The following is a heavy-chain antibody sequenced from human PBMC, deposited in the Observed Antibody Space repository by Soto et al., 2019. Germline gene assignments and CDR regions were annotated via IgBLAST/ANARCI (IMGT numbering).Heavy chain of an antibody. D-gene: IGHD6-19*01. V-gene: IGHV3-23*01. CDR3: AKNGQWLATPPEA. J-gene: IGHJ4*02. CDR1: GFSCGTFV. Sequence: GGSLRLSCAASGFSCGTFVMTWFRQAPGGGLEWVASITDSGYTASYAETVEGRFTVSGDNSKNKLHLQMNDLRAEDTATYYCAKNGQWLATPPEAWGQGTLVTVSS. CDR2: ITDSGYTA.